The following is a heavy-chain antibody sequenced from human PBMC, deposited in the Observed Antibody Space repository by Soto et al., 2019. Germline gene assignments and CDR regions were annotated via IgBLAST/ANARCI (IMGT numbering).Heavy chain of an antibody. J-gene: IGHJ6*03. V-gene: IGHV1-18*01. CDR1: GYTFTSYG. CDR3: ARVGDYDIWTGYYNEDYYYYMDG. CDR2: ISAYNGNT. D-gene: IGHD3-9*01. Sequence: ASVKVSCKASGYTFTSYGISWVRQAPGQGLEWMGWISAYNGNTNYAQKLQGRVTMTTDTSTSTAYMELRSLRSDDTAVYYCARVGDYDIWTGYYNEDYYYYMDGWGKVTTVTVSS.